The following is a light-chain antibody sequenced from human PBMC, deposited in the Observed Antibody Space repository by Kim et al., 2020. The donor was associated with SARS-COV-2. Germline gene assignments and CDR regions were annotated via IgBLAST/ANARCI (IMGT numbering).Light chain of an antibody. V-gene: IGLV3-1*01. CDR1: KLGDKY. J-gene: IGLJ2*01. CDR2: YDD. Sequence: SYELTQPPSVSVSTGQTASITCSGDKLGDKYAFWYQQKPGQTPVLVIYYDDKRPSEIPERFSGSTSGNTATLTISGTQTMDGASYFCQVWDSSTAVFGGG. CDR3: QVWDSSTAV.